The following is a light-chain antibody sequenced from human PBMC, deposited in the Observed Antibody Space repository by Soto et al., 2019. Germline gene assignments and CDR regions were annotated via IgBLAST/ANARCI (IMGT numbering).Light chain of an antibody. Sequence: EIEMTQSPATLSASPGDRATISCRASQGVNSNLGWYQQKPGQAPKPLIYGASTRATGIPGRFSGSGYGTEFTLTISSLQSEDFAVYYCQQDNNWLWTFGQGTKVESK. V-gene: IGKV3-15*01. CDR1: QGVNSN. J-gene: IGKJ1*01. CDR2: GAS. CDR3: QQDNNWLWT.